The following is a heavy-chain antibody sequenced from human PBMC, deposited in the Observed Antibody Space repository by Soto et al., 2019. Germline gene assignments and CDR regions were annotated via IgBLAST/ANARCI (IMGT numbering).Heavy chain of an antibody. Sequence: PSETLSLTCTVFGDSISTSGYYWSWIRLPPGKGLEWIGCIYYSGSTYYNPSLKSRVTISVDTSKNQFSLKLSSVTAADTAVYYCARDSRPYYGDYVTYYFDYWGQGTLVTVPQ. CDR3: ARDSRPYYGDYVTYYFDY. D-gene: IGHD4-17*01. CDR1: GDSISTSGYY. V-gene: IGHV4-31*03. CDR2: IYYSGST. J-gene: IGHJ4*02.